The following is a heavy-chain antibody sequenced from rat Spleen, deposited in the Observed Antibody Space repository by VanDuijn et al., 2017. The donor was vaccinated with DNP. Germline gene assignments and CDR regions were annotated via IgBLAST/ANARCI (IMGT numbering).Heavy chain of an antibody. V-gene: IGHV2-6*01. Sequence: QVQLKESGPGLVQPSQTLSLTCTVSGFSLTSYSVGWVRQPPGRGLEWIAAVSSSGTTYYNSALESRLSISRDTSKSQVFLKMNSLQTEDTAMYFCVRSDYSDDSYYYGYFDYWGQGVMVTVSS. CDR2: VSSSGTT. CDR3: VRSDYSDDSYYYGYFDY. D-gene: IGHD1-12*02. CDR1: GFSLTSYS. J-gene: IGHJ2*01.